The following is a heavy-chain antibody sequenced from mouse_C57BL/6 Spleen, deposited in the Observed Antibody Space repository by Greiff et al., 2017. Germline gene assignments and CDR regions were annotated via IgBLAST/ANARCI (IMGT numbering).Heavy chain of an antibody. CDR2: IDPSDSYT. D-gene: IGHD2-5*01. J-gene: IGHJ2*01. CDR3: ARWPYSNLAFDY. Sequence: QVQLQQPGAELVKPGASVKLSCKASGYTFTSYWMQWVKQRPGQGLEWIGEIDPSDSYTNYNQKFKGKATLTVDTSSSTAYMQLSSLTSEDSAVYYCARWPYSNLAFDYWGQGTTLTVSS. CDR1: GYTFTSYW. V-gene: IGHV1-50*01.